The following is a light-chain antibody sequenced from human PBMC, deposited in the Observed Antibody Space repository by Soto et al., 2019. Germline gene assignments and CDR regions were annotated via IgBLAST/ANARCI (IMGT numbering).Light chain of an antibody. Sequence: EVVIEQSPGTLSVSSGGASTLSCSSSQSVSSYLAWYQQKPGQAPRLLIYGASNRATGIPARFSGSGSGTDFTLTIRRLEPEDFAVYYCQKSRNWPHINFGGGTKVDIK. CDR3: QKSRNWPHIN. CDR2: GAS. J-gene: IGKJ4*01. CDR1: QSVSSY. V-gene: IGKV3-11*01.